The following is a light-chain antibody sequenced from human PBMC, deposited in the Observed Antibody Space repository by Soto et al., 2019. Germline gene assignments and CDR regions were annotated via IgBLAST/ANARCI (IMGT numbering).Light chain of an antibody. CDR1: QSISSN. CDR3: QQYNNWPPWK. CDR2: GAS. J-gene: IGKJ1*01. Sequence: EIVMTPSPATLSVSPVEIAKLSCISSQSISSNLAWYQQKPGQAPRLLIYGASTRATGIPARFSGSGSGTEFTLTISSLQSEDFAVYYCQQYNNWPPWKCGQGTKVDIK. V-gene: IGKV3-15*01.